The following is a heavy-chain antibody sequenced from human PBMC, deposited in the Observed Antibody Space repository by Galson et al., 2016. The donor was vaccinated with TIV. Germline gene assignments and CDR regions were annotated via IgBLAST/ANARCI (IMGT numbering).Heavy chain of an antibody. J-gene: IGHJ6*02. CDR2: ISATGGST. D-gene: IGHD5/OR15-5a*01. Sequence: SLRLSCAASGFTFIDFAMHWVRQAPGKGLEWVSSISATGGSTYYADSVKGRFTTSRDNSKDQLYLQMNSLSAEDTAVYYCAKTLAVSGALSNYFYYGMDVLGHGTTVTVS. CDR1: GFTFIDFA. V-gene: IGHV3-23*01. CDR3: AKTLAVSGALSNYFYYGMDV.